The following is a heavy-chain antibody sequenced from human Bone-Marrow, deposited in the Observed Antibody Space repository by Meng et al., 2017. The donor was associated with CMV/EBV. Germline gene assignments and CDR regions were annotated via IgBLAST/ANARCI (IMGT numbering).Heavy chain of an antibody. V-gene: IGHV1-69*04. D-gene: IGHD6-19*01. J-gene: IGHJ6*02. CDR1: GGTFSSYT. CDR2: IIPILGIA. CDR3: AREVAANYYYYGMDV. Sequence: SVKVSCKASGGTFSSYTISWVRQAPGQGLEWMGRIIPILGIANYAQKFQGRVTITADKSTSTAYMELSSLRSEDTAVYYCAREVAANYYYYGMDVWGQGTTVTVSS.